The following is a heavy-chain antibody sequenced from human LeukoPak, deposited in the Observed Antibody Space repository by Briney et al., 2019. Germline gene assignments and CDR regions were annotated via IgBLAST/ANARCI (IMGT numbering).Heavy chain of an antibody. CDR2: ISSSSSHT. D-gene: IGHD3-10*01. J-gene: IGHJ6*02. CDR3: AGDVSGRFGEFMDV. Sequence: PGGSLRLSCAASGFTFSDYYMSWIRQAPGKGLEWVSYISSSSSHTNYADSVKGRFTISRDNAKNSLYLQMNSLRAEDTAVYYCAGDVSGRFGEFMDVWGQGTTVTVSS. V-gene: IGHV3-11*05. CDR1: GFTFSDYY.